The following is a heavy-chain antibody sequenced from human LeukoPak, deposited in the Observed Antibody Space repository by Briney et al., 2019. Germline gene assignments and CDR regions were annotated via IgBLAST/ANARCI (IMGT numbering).Heavy chain of an antibody. CDR2: INPNSGGT. V-gene: IGHV1-2*02. CDR3: ARVALRSSSPYYYYGMDV. Sequence: ASVKVSCKTSGYTFTDYYMHWVRQAPGQGLEWMGWINPNSGGTNYAQKFQGGVTMSRDTSIRTAYMELTRLRSDDTANYYCARVALRSSSPYYYYGMDVWAKGPRSPSP. CDR1: GYTFTDYY. J-gene: IGHJ6*02. D-gene: IGHD6-6*01.